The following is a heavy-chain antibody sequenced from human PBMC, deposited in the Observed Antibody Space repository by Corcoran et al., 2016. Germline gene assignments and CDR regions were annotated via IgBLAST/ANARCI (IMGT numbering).Heavy chain of an antibody. CDR1: GGSFSGYY. CDR3: ARGAWVGATPDV. V-gene: IGHV4-34*01. CDR2: INHSGST. Sequence: QVQLQQWGAGLLKPSETLSLTCAVYGGSFSGYYWSWIRQPPGKGLEWIGEINHSGSTNYNPSLKSRVTISVDTSKNQFSLKLSSVTAADTAVYYCARGAWVGATPDVWGQGTTVTVSS. D-gene: IGHD1-26*01. J-gene: IGHJ6*02.